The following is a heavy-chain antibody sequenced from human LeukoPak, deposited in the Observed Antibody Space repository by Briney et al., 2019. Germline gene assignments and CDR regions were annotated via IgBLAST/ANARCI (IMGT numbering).Heavy chain of an antibody. CDR1: GFTFSTYW. Sequence: PGGSLRLSCAASGFTFSTYWMHWVRQAPGKGLVWVSRINPDGTTTSYADSAKGRFTNSRDNAKDTVYLQMNSLRAEDTVVYYCARVIIGWYSFDYWGQGTLVTVSS. D-gene: IGHD6-19*01. J-gene: IGHJ4*02. V-gene: IGHV3-74*01. CDR2: INPDGTTT. CDR3: ARVIIGWYSFDY.